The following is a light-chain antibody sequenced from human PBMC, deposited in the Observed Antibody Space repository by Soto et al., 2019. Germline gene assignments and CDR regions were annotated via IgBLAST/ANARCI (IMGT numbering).Light chain of an antibody. V-gene: IGKV1-9*01. J-gene: IGKJ2*01. CDR1: QDITNY. Sequence: QLTQSPSSLSASIGDRVTITCRASQDITNYLAWYQRQPGKAPKLLVYSASTLHSGVPTRFSGSGSGTEFILTIGRLQPEDFATYYCHHLAGTFGQGTKLEMK. CDR2: SAS. CDR3: HHLAGT.